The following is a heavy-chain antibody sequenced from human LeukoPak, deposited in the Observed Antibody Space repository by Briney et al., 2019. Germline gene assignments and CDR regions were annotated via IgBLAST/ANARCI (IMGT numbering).Heavy chain of an antibody. CDR1: GFTLTGYY. Sequence: ASVKVSCKVSGFTLTGYYMHWVRQAPGQGLEWIGWISPNSDDTDYAQKFQGRVSMTWDTSISTVYMDLSGLTSDDTAVYYCARDGWFGNSLYSYRNWFDHWGQGTLVTVSS. CDR2: ISPNSDDT. V-gene: IGHV1-2*02. CDR3: ARDGWFGNSLYSYRNWFDH. D-gene: IGHD3-10*01. J-gene: IGHJ5*02.